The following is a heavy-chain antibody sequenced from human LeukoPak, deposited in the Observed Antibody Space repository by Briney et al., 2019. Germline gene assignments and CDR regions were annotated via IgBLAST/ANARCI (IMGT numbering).Heavy chain of an antibody. Sequence: GASVKVSCKAAGYTFTSFGISRVRQAPGQGLEWMGWISAYNGNTNYAQKLQGRVTMTTDTSTSTAYMELRSLRSDDTAVFYCARDPSPLHSTYGPYFYYYMDVWGIGTTVTVSS. J-gene: IGHJ6*03. CDR2: ISAYNGNT. D-gene: IGHD4-11*01. CDR3: ARDPSPLHSTYGPYFYYYMDV. CDR1: GYTFTSFG. V-gene: IGHV1-18*01.